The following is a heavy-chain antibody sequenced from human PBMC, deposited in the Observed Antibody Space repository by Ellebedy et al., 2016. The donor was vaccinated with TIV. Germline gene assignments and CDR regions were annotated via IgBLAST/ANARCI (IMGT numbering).Heavy chain of an antibody. CDR1: GFTFSTYS. Sequence: GESLKISCTDSGFTFSTYSMNWVRQAPGKGLEWVSYISGSGNTKYYTDSVQGRFTISRDNAKNSLYLHMNSLRAEDTAVYYCARVRSVYYYMDVWGKGTTVTVSS. V-gene: IGHV3-48*04. J-gene: IGHJ6*03. D-gene: IGHD2-8*01. CDR3: ARVRSVYYYMDV. CDR2: ISGSGNTK.